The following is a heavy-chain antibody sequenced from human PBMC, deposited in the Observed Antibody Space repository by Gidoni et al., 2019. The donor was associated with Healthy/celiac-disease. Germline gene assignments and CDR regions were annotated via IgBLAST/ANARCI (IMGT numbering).Heavy chain of an antibody. CDR3: ARETPLYCSGGSCYSDFDY. J-gene: IGHJ4*02. D-gene: IGHD2-15*01. V-gene: IGHV4-4*07. Sequence: QVQLQESGPGLVKPSETLSLTCTVSGGSISSYYWSWFRQPAGKGLEWIGRIYTSGSTNYNPSLKSRVTMSVDTSKKQFSLKLSSVTAADTAVYYCARETPLYCSGGSCYSDFDYWGQGTLVTVSS. CDR2: IYTSGST. CDR1: GGSISSYY.